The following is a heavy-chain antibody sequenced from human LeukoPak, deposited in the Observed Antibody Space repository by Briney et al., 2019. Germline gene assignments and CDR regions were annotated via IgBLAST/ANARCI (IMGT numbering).Heavy chain of an antibody. D-gene: IGHD3-10*01. V-gene: IGHV1-2*06. J-gene: IGHJ6*03. CDR3: ARGSAQIGSHYYYYMDV. Sequence: ASVKVSCKASGYTFTGYYMHWVRQAPGQGLEWMGRINPNSGGTNYAQKFQGRVTMTRDTSISTAYMELSRLRSDDTAVYYCARGSAQIGSHYYYYMDVWGKGTTVTVSS. CDR1: GYTFTGYY. CDR2: INPNSGGT.